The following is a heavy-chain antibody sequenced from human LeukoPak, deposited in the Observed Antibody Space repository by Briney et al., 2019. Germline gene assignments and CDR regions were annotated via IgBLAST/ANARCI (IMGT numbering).Heavy chain of an antibody. D-gene: IGHD5-24*01. CDR2: IYPGDSDT. Sequence: GEPLKISCKGSGYSFTNYWIGWVRQMPGKGLEWMGIIYPGDSDTRYSPSFQGQVTISADKSIRITYLQWSSLKASDTAMYYCARMRDGYSDFDYWGQGTLVTVSS. J-gene: IGHJ4*02. CDR1: GYSFTNYW. CDR3: ARMRDGYSDFDY. V-gene: IGHV5-51*01.